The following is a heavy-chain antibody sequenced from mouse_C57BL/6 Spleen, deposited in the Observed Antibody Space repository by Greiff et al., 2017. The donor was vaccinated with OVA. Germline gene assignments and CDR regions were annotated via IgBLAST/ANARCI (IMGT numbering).Heavy chain of an antibody. Sequence: EVKLVESEGGLVQPGSSMKLSCTASGFTFSDYYMAWVRQVPEKGLEWVANINYDGSSTYYLDSLKSRFIISRDNAKNILYLQMSSLKSEDTATYYWARERDDYDRYFDYWGQGTTLTVSS. D-gene: IGHD2-4*01. CDR1: GFTFSDYY. CDR3: ARERDDYDRYFDY. V-gene: IGHV5-16*01. J-gene: IGHJ2*01. CDR2: INYDGSST.